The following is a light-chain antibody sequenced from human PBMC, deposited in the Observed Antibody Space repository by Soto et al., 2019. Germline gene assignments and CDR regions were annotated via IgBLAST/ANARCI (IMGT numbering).Light chain of an antibody. Sequence: EIGLPSSPGTLSLSPGEGATLSCRASQSVSTNFFAWYQQKPGQAPRLLIYGASTRATGIPDRFSGSGSGTDFTLTISRLEPEDFAVYYCQQYGRTSWTFGQGTKVDIK. CDR3: QQYGRTSWT. CDR1: QSVSTNF. CDR2: GAS. J-gene: IGKJ1*01. V-gene: IGKV3-20*01.